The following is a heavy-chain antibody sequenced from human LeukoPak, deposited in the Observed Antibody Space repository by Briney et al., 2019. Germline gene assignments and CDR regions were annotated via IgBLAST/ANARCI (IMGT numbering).Heavy chain of an antibody. J-gene: IGHJ3*02. V-gene: IGHV3-15*01. Sequence: GGSLRLPCAASGFTFSNAWMSWVRQAPGKGLEWVGRIKSKTDGGTTDYAAPVKGRFTISRDDSKNTLYLQMNSLKTEDTAVYYCTTDFYDSSGYYYDGGSDAFDIWGQGTMVTVSS. CDR3: TTDFYDSSGYYYDGGSDAFDI. D-gene: IGHD3-22*01. CDR2: IKSKTDGGTT. CDR1: GFTFSNAW.